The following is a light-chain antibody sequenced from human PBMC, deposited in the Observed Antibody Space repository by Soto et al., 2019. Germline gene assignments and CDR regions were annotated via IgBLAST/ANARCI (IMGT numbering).Light chain of an antibody. Sequence: QSALTQPASVSGSPGQSITISCTGTSSDIGTYVSWYQQHPGKAPKLVIYEVGNRPSGVSNRFSGSKSGNMASLTLSGLQAEDEAAYYCSSYTSRYTVLFGGGTKLTVL. J-gene: IGLJ2*01. CDR2: EVG. V-gene: IGLV2-14*01. CDR1: SSDIGTY. CDR3: SSYTSRYTVL.